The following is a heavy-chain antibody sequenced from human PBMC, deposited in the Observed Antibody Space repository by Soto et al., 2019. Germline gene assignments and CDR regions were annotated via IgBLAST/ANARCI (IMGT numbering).Heavy chain of an antibody. D-gene: IGHD1-26*01. CDR1: GGSISSSSYY. CDR3: APYSGSYWWYDWFDP. Sequence: QLQLQESGPGLVKPSETLSLTCTVSGGSISSSSYYWGWIRQPPGKGLEWIGSIYYSGSTYYNPSLKSRVTISVDTSKNQFSLKLSSVTAADTAVYYCAPYSGSYWWYDWFDPWGQGTLVTVSS. V-gene: IGHV4-39*01. CDR2: IYYSGST. J-gene: IGHJ5*02.